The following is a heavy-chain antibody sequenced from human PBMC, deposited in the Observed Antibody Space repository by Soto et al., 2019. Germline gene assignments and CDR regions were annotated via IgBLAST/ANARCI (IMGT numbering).Heavy chain of an antibody. CDR1: GFPFSHAW. Sequence: EVQLVESGGGLVKPGGSLRLSCATSGFPFSHAWMNWVRQVPGRGLEWVGLIKSKAEGGAADYAAPAKGRSTISRDDSTSTVFLQMACLKTEDTSVYYCATETTYSGYDPHPTWGQGALVTVAS. CDR3: ATETTYSGYDPHPT. D-gene: IGHD5-12*01. J-gene: IGHJ4*02. CDR2: IKSKAEGGAA. V-gene: IGHV3-15*01.